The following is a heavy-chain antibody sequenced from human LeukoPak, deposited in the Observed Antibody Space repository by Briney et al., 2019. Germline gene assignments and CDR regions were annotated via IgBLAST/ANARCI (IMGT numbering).Heavy chain of an antibody. D-gene: IGHD3-3*01. V-gene: IGHV4-39*01. J-gene: IGHJ4*02. CDR2: IYYSGST. CDR3: ATFTYYDFWSGYPAEDY. CDR1: GGSTSSSSYY. Sequence: SETLSLTCTVSGGSTSSSSYYWGWIRQPPGKGLEWIGSIYYSGSTYYNPSLKSRVTISVDTSKNQFSLKLSSVTAADTAVYYCATFTYYDFWSGYPAEDYWGQGTLVTVSS.